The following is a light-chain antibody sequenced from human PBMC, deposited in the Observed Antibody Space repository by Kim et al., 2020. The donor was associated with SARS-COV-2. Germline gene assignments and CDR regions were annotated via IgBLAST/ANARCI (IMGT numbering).Light chain of an antibody. V-gene: IGKV3-11*01. J-gene: IGKJ4*01. CDR1: QGISSY. Sequence: EIVLTQSPATLSLSPGERATLSCRASQGISSYLAWYQQKPGQAPRPLIYDASNRATGIPARFSGSGSGTDFTLTISSLEPEDFAVYYCQQRTSWPTVTFGGGTKVDIK. CDR2: DAS. CDR3: QQRTSWPTVT.